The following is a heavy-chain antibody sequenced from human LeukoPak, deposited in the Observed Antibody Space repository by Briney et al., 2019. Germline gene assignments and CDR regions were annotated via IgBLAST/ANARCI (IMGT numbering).Heavy chain of an antibody. J-gene: IGHJ4*02. V-gene: IGHV3-23*01. CDR1: GFTFSSSA. CDR2: IGGSDGST. Sequence: PGGSLRLSCAASGFTFSSSAMSWVRQAPGKGLEWVSSIGGSDGSTYNTDSVKGRFTISRDNSKFTLYLQMNSLRAEDTAVYYCAKGGLGCSTTTCFDYWGQGTLVTVSS. D-gene: IGHD2-2*01. CDR3: AKGGLGCSTTTCFDY.